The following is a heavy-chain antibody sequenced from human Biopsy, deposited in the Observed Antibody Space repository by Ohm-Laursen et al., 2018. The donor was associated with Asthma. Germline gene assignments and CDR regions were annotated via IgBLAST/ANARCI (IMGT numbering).Heavy chain of an antibody. D-gene: IGHD4-11*01. CDR3: ARGSDSSLSYPDAFDI. Sequence: PSETLSLTCTVSGGSITSFYWSWIRQPPGRGLEWIGYIYFSGNTNYNPSLKSRVTISIDTSKNHFSLKLTSVTAADTAVYYCARGSDSSLSYPDAFDIWGQGTMVTVSS. J-gene: IGHJ3*02. CDR1: GGSITSFY. CDR2: IYFSGNT. V-gene: IGHV4-59*01.